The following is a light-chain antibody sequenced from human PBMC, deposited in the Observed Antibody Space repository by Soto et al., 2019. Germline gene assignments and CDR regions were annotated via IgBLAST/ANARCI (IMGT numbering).Light chain of an antibody. CDR3: QQYNNFWT. CDR2: DAS. CDR1: QSVNIW. J-gene: IGKJ1*01. Sequence: DIQMTQFPSALSASVGDRVTITCRASQSVNIWLAWYQQKPGKAPKLLISDASTVETGVPARFSGSGSGTQFTLTISSLQPDDLATYYCQQYNNFWTFGQGTKVQIK. V-gene: IGKV1-5*01.